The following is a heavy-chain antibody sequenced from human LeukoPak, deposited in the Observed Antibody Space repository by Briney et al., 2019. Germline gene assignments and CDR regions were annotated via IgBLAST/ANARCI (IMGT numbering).Heavy chain of an antibody. CDR2: IFHTGST. J-gene: IGHJ4*02. CDR3: AREVVMAPFDY. D-gene: IGHD2-21*01. V-gene: IGHV4-38-2*02. Sequence: SETLSLTCAVSAYSISSAYYWGWIRQPPGKGLEWIGSIFHTGSTYYNSSLKSRATISIDTSNNQFSLKVNSVTAADTAVYFCAREVVMAPFDYWGQGTLVTVSS. CDR1: AYSISSAYY.